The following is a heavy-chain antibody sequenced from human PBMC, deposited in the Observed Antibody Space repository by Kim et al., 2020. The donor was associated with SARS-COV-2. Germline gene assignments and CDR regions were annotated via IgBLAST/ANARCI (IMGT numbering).Heavy chain of an antibody. Sequence: GGSLRLSCAASGFTFSSYSMNWVRQAPGKGLEWVSSISSSSSYIYYADSVKGRFTISRDNAKNSLYLQMNSLRAEDTAVYYCARLARIADMTKIDYWGQGTLVTVSS. J-gene: IGHJ4*02. CDR1: GFTFSSYS. CDR2: ISSSSSYI. CDR3: ARLARIADMTKIDY. V-gene: IGHV3-21*01. D-gene: IGHD3-9*01.